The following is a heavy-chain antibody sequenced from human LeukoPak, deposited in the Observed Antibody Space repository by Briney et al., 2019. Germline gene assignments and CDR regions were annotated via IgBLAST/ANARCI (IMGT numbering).Heavy chain of an antibody. D-gene: IGHD6-19*01. CDR3: VKAPGGIAVTHFDY. V-gene: IGHV3-23*01. CDR1: GFTFISYA. CDR2: ISGSGGST. J-gene: IGHJ4*02. Sequence: GGSLRLSCAASGFTFISYAMSWVRQAPGKGLEWVSAISGSGGSTYYADSVKGRFTISRDNSKNTLYLQMNSLRAEDTAVYYCVKAPGGIAVTHFDYWGQGTLVTVSS.